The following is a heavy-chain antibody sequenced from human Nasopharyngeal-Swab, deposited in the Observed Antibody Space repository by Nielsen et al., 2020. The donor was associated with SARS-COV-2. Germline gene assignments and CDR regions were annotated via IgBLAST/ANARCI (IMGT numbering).Heavy chain of an antibody. CDR1: GFTFSSYA. Sequence: GGSLRLSCAASGFTFSSYAMHWVRQAPGKGLEWVAVISYDGSNKYYADSVKGRFTISRDSSRNTLYLQMNNLRPEDTAIYYCARDSGQGLVAYYFGMDVWGQGTTVIVSS. D-gene: IGHD2-21*01. V-gene: IGHV3-30-3*01. CDR2: ISYDGSNK. CDR3: ARDSGQGLVAYYFGMDV. J-gene: IGHJ6*02.